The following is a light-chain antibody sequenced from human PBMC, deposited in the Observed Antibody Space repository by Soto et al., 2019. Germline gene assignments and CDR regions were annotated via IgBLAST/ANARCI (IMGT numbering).Light chain of an antibody. J-gene: IGKJ1*01. Sequence: EIALPQSQGTLCLSPGASATLSCSASQSVSSSYLAWYQQKPGQAPRLLIYGASSRATGIPDRFSGSGSGTDFTLTISRLEPEDFAVYYCQQYGSSPWTFGQGTKVDIK. V-gene: IGKV3-20*01. CDR1: QSVSSSY. CDR3: QQYGSSPWT. CDR2: GAS.